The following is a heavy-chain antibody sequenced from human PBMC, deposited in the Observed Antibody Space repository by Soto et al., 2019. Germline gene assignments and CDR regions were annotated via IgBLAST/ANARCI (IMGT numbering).Heavy chain of an antibody. J-gene: IGHJ4*02. V-gene: IGHV4-59*01. D-gene: IGHD3-22*01. CDR2: IYYSGST. CDR3: ARNYYDSSDFDY. CDR1: GGSISSYY. Sequence: QMQLQESGPGLVKPSETLSLTCTVSGGSISSYYWNWIRQPPGKGLEWIGNIYYSGSTNYNPSLKSRVTISLDTSKNQFSLKLRSVTAADTAVYYCARNYYDSSDFDYWGQGTLVTVSS.